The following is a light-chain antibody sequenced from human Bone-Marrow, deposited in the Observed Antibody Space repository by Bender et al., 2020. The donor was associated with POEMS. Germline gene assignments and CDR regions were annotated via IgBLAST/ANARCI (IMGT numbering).Light chain of an antibody. J-gene: IGLJ2*01. Sequence: SYEVTQPPSVSVSPGQTASITCSGDDLVDKYVAWYQQKSGQSPVLVIYQDTKRPSGIPERFSGSNSGNTATLTISGTQAMDEADYYCQAWDTYSVIFGGGTKLTVL. CDR3: QAWDTYSVI. CDR1: DLVDKY. CDR2: QDT. V-gene: IGLV3-1*01.